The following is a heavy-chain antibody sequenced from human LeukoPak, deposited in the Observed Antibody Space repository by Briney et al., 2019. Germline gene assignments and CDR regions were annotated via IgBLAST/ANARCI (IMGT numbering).Heavy chain of an antibody. CDR2: INPNSGGT. J-gene: IGHJ4*02. CDR3: ARETLRITIFGVVGYYFDC. V-gene: IGHV1/OR15-1*02. Sequence: ASVKVSCKASGYIFTDYYMHWVRQAPGQELGWMGRINPNSGGTNYAQKFQGRVTMTRDTSISTAYTELSSLRSEDTAVYYCARETLRITIFGVVGYYFDCWGQGTLVTVSS. D-gene: IGHD3-3*01. CDR1: GYIFTDYY.